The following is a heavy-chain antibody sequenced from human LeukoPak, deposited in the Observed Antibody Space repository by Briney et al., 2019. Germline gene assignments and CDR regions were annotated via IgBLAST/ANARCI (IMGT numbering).Heavy chain of an antibody. CDR2: ISSSSNYI. V-gene: IGHV3-21*01. D-gene: IGHD5-24*01. Sequence: GGSLRLSCAASGFTFSSYSMDWVRQAPGKGLEWVSSISSSSNYIYYEDSLKGRFTISRDNAKNSLYLQMNSLRAEDTAVYYCARDYTGMAKFDYWGQGTLVTVSS. CDR3: ARDYTGMAKFDY. J-gene: IGHJ4*02. CDR1: GFTFSSYS.